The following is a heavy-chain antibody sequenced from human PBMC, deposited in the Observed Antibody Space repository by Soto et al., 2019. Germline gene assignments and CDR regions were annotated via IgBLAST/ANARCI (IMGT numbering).Heavy chain of an antibody. J-gene: IGHJ5*02. CDR3: ARDFGPWFDP. CDR2: IWYDEGNK. V-gene: IGHV3-33*01. D-gene: IGHD3-16*01. Sequence: GGSLRLSCAASGFIFSSYGMHWVRQAPGKGLEWVAVIWYDEGNKYYADFVKGRFTLSRDNSKNTWYLQMNSLRAEDTAVYFFARDFGPWFDPWGQGTLVTVSS. CDR1: GFIFSSYG.